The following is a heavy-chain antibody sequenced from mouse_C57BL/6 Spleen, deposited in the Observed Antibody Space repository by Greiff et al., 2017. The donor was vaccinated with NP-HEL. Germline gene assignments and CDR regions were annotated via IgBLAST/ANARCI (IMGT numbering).Heavy chain of an antibody. V-gene: IGHV1-63*01. D-gene: IGHD3-3*01. Sequence: QVQLKESGAELVRPGTSVKMSCKASGYTFTNYWIGWAKQRPGHGLEWIGDIYPGGGYTNYNEKFKGKATLTADKSSSTAYMQFSSLTSEDSAIYYCARAKGRFYAMDYWGQGTSVTVAS. J-gene: IGHJ4*01. CDR2: IYPGGGYT. CDR3: ARAKGRFYAMDY. CDR1: GYTFTNYW.